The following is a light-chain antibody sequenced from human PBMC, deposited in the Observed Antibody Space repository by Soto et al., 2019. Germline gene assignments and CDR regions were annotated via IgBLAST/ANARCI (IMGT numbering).Light chain of an antibody. CDR1: QSVSNNF. CDR2: GAS. V-gene: IGKV3-20*01. Sequence: EIVLTQSPGTLSLSPGERVTLSCRASQSVSNNFLAWYQEKPGQAPRLLIYGASSRATGIPDRFSGSGSGTDFTLTISRLEPEDFPVYYCQQYGSSPGTFGQGTKVEIK. CDR3: QQYGSSPGT. J-gene: IGKJ1*01.